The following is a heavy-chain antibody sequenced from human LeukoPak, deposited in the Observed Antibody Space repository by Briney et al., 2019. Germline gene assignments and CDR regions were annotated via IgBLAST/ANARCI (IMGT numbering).Heavy chain of an antibody. J-gene: IGHJ4*02. V-gene: IGHV3-30*02. CDR3: AKDELKWFGEYSGDY. Sequence: PGGSLRLSCAASGFTFSSYGMHWVRQAPGKGLEWVAFIRYDGSNKYYADSVKGRFTISRDNSKNTLYLQMNSLRAEDTAVYYCAKDELKWFGEYSGDYWGQGTLVTVSS. CDR2: IRYDGSNK. D-gene: IGHD3-10*01. CDR1: GFTFSSYG.